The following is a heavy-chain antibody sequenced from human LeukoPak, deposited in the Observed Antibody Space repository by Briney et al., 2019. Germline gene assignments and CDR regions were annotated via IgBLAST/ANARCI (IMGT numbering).Heavy chain of an antibody. CDR1: GFTFSDYS. Sequence: PGGSLRLSCEASGFTFSDYSMNWVRQAPGEGLEWLSYITSTSDTIYYADSVKDRFTSSRDNAKNSVYLQMNSLRAEDTAVYYCARSSGCPFFDYWGQGTLVTVSS. V-gene: IGHV3-48*01. D-gene: IGHD3-22*01. CDR3: ARSSGCPFFDY. J-gene: IGHJ4*02. CDR2: ITSTSDTI.